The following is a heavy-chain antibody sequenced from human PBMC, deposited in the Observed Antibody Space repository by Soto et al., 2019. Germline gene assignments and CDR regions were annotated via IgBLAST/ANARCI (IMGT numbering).Heavy chain of an antibody. CDR3: AKRTTGWYFDL. CDR2: ISGSGGST. Sequence: EVQLLESGGGLVQPGGSLRLSCAASGFTFTSYAMNWVRQAPGKGLEWVSVISGSGGSTYYADSVKGRFTISRDNSRITLYLQMNSLRAEDTAVYYCAKRTTGWYFDLWGRGTLVTVSS. CDR1: GFTFTSYA. J-gene: IGHJ2*01. V-gene: IGHV3-23*01.